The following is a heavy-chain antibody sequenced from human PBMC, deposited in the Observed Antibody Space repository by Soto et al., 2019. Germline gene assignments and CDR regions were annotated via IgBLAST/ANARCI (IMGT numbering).Heavy chain of an antibody. CDR3: ARAGGLGAVAVDC. CDR2: IYHGGST. V-gene: IGHV4-30-2*01. CDR1: GGSISSGGYS. J-gene: IGHJ4*02. D-gene: IGHD6-19*01. Sequence: QLQLQESGSGLVKPSQTLSLTCAVSGGSISSGGYSWSWIRQPPGKGLEWIGYIYHGGSTYYNPSLKSGVTMSVDRSKNQVTLKLSSVTAADTAVYYCARAGGLGAVAVDCWGQGTLVTVSS.